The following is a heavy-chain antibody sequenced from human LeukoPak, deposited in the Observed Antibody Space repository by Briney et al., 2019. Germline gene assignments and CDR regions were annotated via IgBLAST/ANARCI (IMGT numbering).Heavy chain of an antibody. V-gene: IGHV3-33*01. CDR3: ARRDDGSGSFYNGLDTFDI. D-gene: IGHD3-10*01. CDR2: IWNDGSNK. Sequence: GRSLRLSCAASGFTFRNYGMHWVRQAPVKGLEWVAVIWNDGSNKYHGDSVKGRFTISRDNSKNTLSLQMNSLRTEDTAVYYCARRDDGSGSFYNGLDTFDIWGLGTMVTVSS. CDR1: GFTFRNYG. J-gene: IGHJ3*02.